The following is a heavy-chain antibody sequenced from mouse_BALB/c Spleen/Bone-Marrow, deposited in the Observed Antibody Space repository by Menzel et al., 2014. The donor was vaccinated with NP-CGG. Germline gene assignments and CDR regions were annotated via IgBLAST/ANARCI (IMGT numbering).Heavy chain of an antibody. Sequence: VQLQQSGAELVEPGASVPLSCPASGFNIKDPYMHWVKQRPEQGLEWIGRIDPANGNTKYDPKFQGKATITADTSSNTAYLQLSSLTSEDTAVYYCARWEYYAMDYGGQGTSVTVSS. CDR2: IDPANGNT. V-gene: IGHV14-3*02. CDR1: GFNIKDPY. CDR3: ARWEYYAMDY. J-gene: IGHJ4*01. D-gene: IGHD4-1*01.